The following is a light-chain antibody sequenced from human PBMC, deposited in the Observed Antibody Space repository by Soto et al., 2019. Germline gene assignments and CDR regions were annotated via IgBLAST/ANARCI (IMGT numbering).Light chain of an antibody. CDR3: QHFTNWPPT. CDR1: LSVSNN. V-gene: IGKV3-15*01. Sequence: EIVMTQSPATLSVSPGERVTLSCRASLSVSNNLAWYQQKPGQAPRLLISGASTRATGIPARFSGSGSGTEFALTISSLQSEDFAVYYCQHFTNWPPTFGQGTKLEIK. J-gene: IGKJ2*01. CDR2: GAS.